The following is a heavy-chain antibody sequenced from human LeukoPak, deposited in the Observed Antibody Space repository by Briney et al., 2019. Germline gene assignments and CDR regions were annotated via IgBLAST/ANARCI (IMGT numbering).Heavy chain of an antibody. J-gene: IGHJ2*01. Sequence: SETLSLTYTVSGGSISSSSYYWGWIRQPPGKGLEWIGSIYYSGSTYYNPSLKSRVTISVDTSKNQFSLKLSSVTAADTAVYYCARLSSSWYQDWYFDLWGRGTLVTVSS. CDR1: GGSISSSSYY. D-gene: IGHD6-13*01. CDR2: IYYSGST. V-gene: IGHV4-39*07. CDR3: ARLSSSWYQDWYFDL.